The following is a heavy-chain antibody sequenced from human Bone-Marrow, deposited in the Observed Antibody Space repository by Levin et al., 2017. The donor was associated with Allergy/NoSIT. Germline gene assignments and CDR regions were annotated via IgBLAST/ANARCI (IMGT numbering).Heavy chain of an antibody. CDR3: ARRPTMVRGVIITPPFDI. Sequence: GESLKISCKGSGYSFTSYWISWVRQMPGKGLEWMGRIDPSDSYTNYSPSFQGHVTISADKSISTAYLQWSSLKASDTAMYYCARRPTMVRGVIITPPFDIWGQGTMVTVSS. CDR2: IDPSDSYT. J-gene: IGHJ3*02. D-gene: IGHD3-10*01. CDR1: GYSFTSYW. V-gene: IGHV5-10-1*01.